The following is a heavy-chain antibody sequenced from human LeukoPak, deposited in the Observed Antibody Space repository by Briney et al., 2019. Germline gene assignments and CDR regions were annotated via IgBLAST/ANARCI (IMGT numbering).Heavy chain of an antibody. J-gene: IGHJ4*02. Sequence: GGSLRLSCAASGFTFSSYSMNWVRQAPGKGLEWVSYILSSSSTIYYADSVKGRFTISRDNAKNSLSLQMNRLRDDDTAVYYCARVASLAYCGGDCYFGDYWGQGTLVTVSS. CDR3: ARVASLAYCGGDCYFGDY. CDR1: GFTFSSYS. V-gene: IGHV3-48*02. CDR2: ILSSSSTI. D-gene: IGHD2-21*02.